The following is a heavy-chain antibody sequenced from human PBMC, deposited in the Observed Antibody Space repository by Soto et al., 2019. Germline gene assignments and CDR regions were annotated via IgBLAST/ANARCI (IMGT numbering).Heavy chain of an antibody. CDR2: MNPNSGNA. CDR3: ARGKTDVHY. CDR1: GYTFTSYD. Sequence: GASVKVSCKASGYTFTSYDINWVRQATGQGLEWMGWMNPNSGNAGCAQKFQGRVTMTRNTSISTAYMELSSLTSEDTAVYYCARGKTDVHYWGQGTLVTVSS. V-gene: IGHV1-8*01. J-gene: IGHJ4*02.